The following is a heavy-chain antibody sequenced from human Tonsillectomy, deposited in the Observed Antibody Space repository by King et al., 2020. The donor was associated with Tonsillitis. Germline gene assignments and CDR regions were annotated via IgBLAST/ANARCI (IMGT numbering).Heavy chain of an antibody. CDR2: ISYDGDNK. J-gene: IGHJ6*02. CDR1: GFTFINYG. Sequence: VQLVESGGGVVQPGRSLRLSCAASGFTFINYGIHWVRQAPGKGLEWVAVISYDGDNKYFADSVKGRFTISRDNSKNTLYLQMNSLRAEDTAVYYCSRSYSSGWSSSKGGDYYYGMDVWGLGTTVTVSS. D-gene: IGHD6-19*01. V-gene: IGHV3-33*05. CDR3: SRSYSSGWSSSKGGDYYYGMDV.